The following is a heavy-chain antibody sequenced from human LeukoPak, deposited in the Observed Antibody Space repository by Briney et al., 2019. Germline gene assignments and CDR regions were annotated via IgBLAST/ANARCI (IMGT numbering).Heavy chain of an antibody. V-gene: IGHV5-51*01. D-gene: IGHD4-17*01. CDR2: IYPGNSDT. CDR3: ASHARHVGDYGAFDV. J-gene: IGHJ3*01. CDR1: GYSFSTHW. Sequence: GESLKISCKGSGYSFSTHWIGWARQMPGKGLEWMAMIYPGNSDTTYRPSFQGQVIISADKSINTAYLQWSSLKASDTAMFYCASHARHVGDYGAFDVWGQGTMVAVSS.